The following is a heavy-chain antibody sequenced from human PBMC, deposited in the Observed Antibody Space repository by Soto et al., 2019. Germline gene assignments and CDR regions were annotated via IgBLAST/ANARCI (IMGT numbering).Heavy chain of an antibody. CDR2: INAGNGNT. CDR1: GYTFTSYA. V-gene: IGHV1-3*01. CDR3: ARGDLYYDSSGYGPNCFDP. D-gene: IGHD3-22*01. J-gene: IGHJ5*02. Sequence: QVQLVQSGAEVKKPGASVKVSCKASGYTFTSYAMHWVRQAPGQRLEWMGWINAGNGNTKYSQKFQGRVTITRDTAASTAYLEVSSLRSEDTAVYYCARGDLYYDSSGYGPNCFDPWGEGTLVTVSS.